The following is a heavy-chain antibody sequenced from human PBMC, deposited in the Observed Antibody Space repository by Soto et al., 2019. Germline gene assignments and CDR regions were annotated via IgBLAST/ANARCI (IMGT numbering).Heavy chain of an antibody. V-gene: IGHV4-31*03. Sequence: QVQLQESGPGLVKPSQTLSLTCTVSGGSITRGGYYWTWIRQPPGKGLEWIGYIYYSGSTYYNPSLKGRLTIPVDTSKNQYALKLSSVTAADTAGYYCARVDSGGYAYFDYWGQGTLVTVSS. D-gene: IGHD6-25*01. J-gene: IGHJ4*02. CDR2: IYYSGST. CDR1: GGSITRGGYY. CDR3: ARVDSGGYAYFDY.